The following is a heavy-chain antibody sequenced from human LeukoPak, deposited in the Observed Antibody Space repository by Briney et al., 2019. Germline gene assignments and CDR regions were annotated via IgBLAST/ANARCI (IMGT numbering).Heavy chain of an antibody. J-gene: IGHJ4*02. Sequence: PGGSLRLSCTTSGFAFDDFAMSWVRQPAGKGLEWVGFIRRRAYGGAAEYAASVKRRFIISRDDSKGIAYLQMNSLKTEDTAVYYCSRNGLVDFDYWGQGSPVIVSP. V-gene: IGHV3-49*04. CDR1: GFAFDDFA. CDR2: IRRRAYGGAA. CDR3: SRNGLVDFDY.